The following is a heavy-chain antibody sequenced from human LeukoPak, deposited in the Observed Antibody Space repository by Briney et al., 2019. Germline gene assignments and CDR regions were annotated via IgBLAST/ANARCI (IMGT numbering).Heavy chain of an antibody. CDR1: GGFISISSYY. Sequence: SSETLSLTCSLSGGFISISSYYWGWIRQPRGKGLEWIGSMYNVGSTYYNPSLKSRVTISGDSSKYQFSLKLTSVNVANTAVDYCARHGPWGSGWYDYGGLGTLVTVSS. D-gene: IGHD6-19*01. J-gene: IGHJ4*02. CDR3: ARHGPWGSGWYDY. V-gene: IGHV4-39*01. CDR2: MYNVGST.